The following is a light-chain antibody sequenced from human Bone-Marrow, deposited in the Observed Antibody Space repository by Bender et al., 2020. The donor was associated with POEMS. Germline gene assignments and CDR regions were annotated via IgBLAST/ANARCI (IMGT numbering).Light chain of an antibody. Sequence: QSALTQPRSVSGSPGQSVAISCTGTSSDVGGYNSVAWYQQHPGKAPKLMIYDVSNRPSGVSNRFSGSKSGNTASLTISGLQAEDEADYYCSSYASSSARVFGTGTKVTVL. CDR1: SSDVGGYNS. CDR2: DVS. J-gene: IGLJ1*01. V-gene: IGLV2-14*01. CDR3: SSYASSSARV.